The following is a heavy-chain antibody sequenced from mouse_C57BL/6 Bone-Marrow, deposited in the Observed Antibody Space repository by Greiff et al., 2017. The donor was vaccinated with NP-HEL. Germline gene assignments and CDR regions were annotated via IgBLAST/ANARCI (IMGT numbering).Heavy chain of an antibody. D-gene: IGHD2-10*02. CDR3: ARTGYGNYDWYFDV. J-gene: IGHJ1*03. V-gene: IGHV5-17*01. CDR1: GFTFSDYG. CDR2: ISSGSSTI. Sequence: DVKLVESGGGLVKPGGSLKLSCAASGFTFSDYGMHWVRQAPEKGLEWVAYISSGSSTIYYADTVKGRFTISRDNAKNTLFLQMTSLRSEDTAMYYCARTGYGNYDWYFDVWGTGTTVTVSS.